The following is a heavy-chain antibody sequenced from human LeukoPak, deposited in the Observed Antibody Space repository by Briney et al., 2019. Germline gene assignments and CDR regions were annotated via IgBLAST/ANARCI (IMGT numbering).Heavy chain of an antibody. CDR3: AKGGSGSYYDLQYFQH. CDR2: ISSSSSTI. V-gene: IGHV3-48*04. J-gene: IGHJ1*01. Sequence: PGGSLRLSCAASGFTFSSYSMNWVRQAPGKGLEWVSYISSSSSTIYYADSVKGRFTISRDNAKNSLYLQMNSLRAEDTALYYCAKGGSGSYYDLQYFQHWGQGTLVTVSS. D-gene: IGHD1-26*01. CDR1: GFTFSSYS.